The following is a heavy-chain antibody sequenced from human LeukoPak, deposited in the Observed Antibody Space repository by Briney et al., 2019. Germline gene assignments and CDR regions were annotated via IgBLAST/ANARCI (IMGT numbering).Heavy chain of an antibody. CDR2: INSDGRST. J-gene: IGHJ4*02. D-gene: IGHD3-22*01. CDR1: GFTFSSYW. CDR3: ARDGDSSGYPPPTGY. V-gene: IGHV3-74*01. Sequence: GGSLRLSCAASGFTFSSYWMHWVRQAPGKGLVWVSGINSDGRSTSYADSVKGRFTISRDNAKNTLYLQMSSRRAEDTAVYYCARDGDSSGYPPPTGYWGQGTLVTVSS.